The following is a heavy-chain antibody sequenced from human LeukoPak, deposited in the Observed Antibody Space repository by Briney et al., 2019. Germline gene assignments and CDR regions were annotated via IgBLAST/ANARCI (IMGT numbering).Heavy chain of an antibody. CDR3: ARDADTSEFFSWLDL. D-gene: IGHD3-22*01. Sequence: GGSLRLSCAASGFTFGSPWMHWVRQAPGKGLAWVSRINSDGSATAYADSVKGRFTISRDNSKNTLYLQMTTLRAEDTAVYYCARDADTSEFFSWLDLWGQGTLVTVSS. V-gene: IGHV3-74*01. CDR2: INSDGSAT. CDR1: GFTFGSPW. J-gene: IGHJ5*02.